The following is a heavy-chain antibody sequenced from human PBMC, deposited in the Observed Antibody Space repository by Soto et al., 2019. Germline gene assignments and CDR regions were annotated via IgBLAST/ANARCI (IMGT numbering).Heavy chain of an antibody. CDR1: GYTFTNYG. CDR2: ISVYKGKT. J-gene: IGHJ3*01. D-gene: IGHD1-7*01. CDR3: ARGGWNYGPGPFDL. V-gene: IGHV1-18*04. Sequence: QVQLVQSGTEVKTPGASVKVSCHAPGYTFTNYGINWVRQAPGQGLEWMAWISVYKGKTHHAPFVQDRVTMTTDTSTRTAYMDLTSLRSNVTAVYYCARGGWNYGPGPFDLWGQGTMVTVSS.